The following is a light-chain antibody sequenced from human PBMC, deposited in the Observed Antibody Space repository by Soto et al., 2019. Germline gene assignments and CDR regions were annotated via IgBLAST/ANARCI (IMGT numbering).Light chain of an antibody. CDR1: QSVSSN. CDR2: GAS. CDR3: QQYSNWPYT. J-gene: IGKJ2*01. Sequence: EIVMTQSPATLSVSPGERATLSCRASQSVSSNLAWYQQKPGQAPRLLIYGASTRATGIPARFSGSGSGTEFTLTISSLQSEDFAVYYCQQYSNWPYTFGQGTNLDIK. V-gene: IGKV3-15*01.